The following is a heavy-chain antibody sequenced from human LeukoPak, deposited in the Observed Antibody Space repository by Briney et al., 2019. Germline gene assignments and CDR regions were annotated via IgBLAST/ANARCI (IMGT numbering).Heavy chain of an antibody. CDR1: GLIFRNYA. J-gene: IGHJ4*02. V-gene: IGHV3-23*01. CDR2: MSGSGSST. CDR3: AKVSSEYPTVTFDY. D-gene: IGHD4-17*01. Sequence: GGSLRLSCVASGLIFRNYAMSWVRQAPGKGLEWVSTMSGSGSSTYYADSVKGRFTISRDNSKNTLYLQMNSLRAEDTAVYYCAKVSSEYPTVTFDYWGQGTLVTVSS.